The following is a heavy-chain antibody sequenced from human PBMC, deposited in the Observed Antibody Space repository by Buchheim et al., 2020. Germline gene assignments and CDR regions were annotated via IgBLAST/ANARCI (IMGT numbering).Heavy chain of an antibody. Sequence: QVQLVESGGGVVQPGRSLRLSCTASGFTFSRYGMHWVRQAPGKGLEWVALIWYDGSHRYYADSVKGRFIISRDDSKNMLFLQMNGLRGEDTAVYYCARVTQAHLGGLSLDFFYYYDMDVWGQGTT. CDR1: GFTFSRYG. D-gene: IGHD3-16*02. J-gene: IGHJ6*02. V-gene: IGHV3-33*01. CDR2: IWYDGSHR. CDR3: ARVTQAHLGGLSLDFFYYYDMDV.